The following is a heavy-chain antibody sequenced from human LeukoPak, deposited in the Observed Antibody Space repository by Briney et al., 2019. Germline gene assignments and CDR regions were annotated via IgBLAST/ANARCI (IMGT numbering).Heavy chain of an antibody. Sequence: GTSVKVSCKASGGTFSSYAISWVRQAPGQGLEWMGGIIPIFGTANYAQKFQGRVTITTDESTSTAYMKLSSLRSEDTAVYYCARAKGYYGSGSYYLFDYWGQGTLVTVSS. J-gene: IGHJ4*02. D-gene: IGHD3-10*01. CDR3: ARAKGYYGSGSYYLFDY. V-gene: IGHV1-69*05. CDR2: IIPIFGTA. CDR1: GGTFSSYA.